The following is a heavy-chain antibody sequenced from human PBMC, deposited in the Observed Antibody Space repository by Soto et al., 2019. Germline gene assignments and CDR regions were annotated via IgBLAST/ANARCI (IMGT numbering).Heavy chain of an antibody. V-gene: IGHV3-23*01. J-gene: IGHJ4*02. CDR2: VDGSGADT. D-gene: IGHD2-8*01. Sequence: GGSLRLSCAASGFTFSSHAMGWLRQAPGTEPEWVAFVDGSGADTAYAESVKGRFTISRDNSENSLFLHMNSLRAEDTGRYFCAKEIFAAAYAATSASDLWGQGTLVTVSS. CDR3: AKEIFAAAYAATSASDL. CDR1: GFTFSSHA.